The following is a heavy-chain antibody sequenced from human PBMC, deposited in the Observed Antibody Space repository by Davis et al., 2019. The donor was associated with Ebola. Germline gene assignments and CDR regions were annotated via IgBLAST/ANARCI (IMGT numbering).Heavy chain of an antibody. CDR2: IKQDGSEK. D-gene: IGHD2-2*01. Sequence: GGSLRPSLEVSGFSSSSYWMPWVRQAPAKGLEWVANIKQDGSEKYYVDSVKGRFTISRDNAKNSLYLQMNSLRAEDTAVYYCARAGWDIVVVQAANHTFDYWGQGTLVTVSS. J-gene: IGHJ4*02. CDR3: ARAGWDIVVVQAANHTFDY. CDR1: GFSSSSYW. V-gene: IGHV3-7*01.